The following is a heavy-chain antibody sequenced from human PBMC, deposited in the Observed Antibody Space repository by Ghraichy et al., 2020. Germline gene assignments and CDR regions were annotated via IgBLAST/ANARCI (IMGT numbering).Heavy chain of an antibody. Sequence: GALRLSCAASGFTFSSYSMNWVRQAPGKGLEWASSISSSISYIYYSDSVKGRLTISRDNAKNSLYLQMNSLRAEDTAVYYCARDREKQLEGWVWGMLVEYYYYGMDVWGQGTTVTVSS. V-gene: IGHV3-21*01. CDR2: ISSSISYI. CDR3: ARDREKQLEGWVWGMLVEYYYYGMDV. D-gene: IGHD6-6*01. CDR1: GFTFSSYS. J-gene: IGHJ6*02.